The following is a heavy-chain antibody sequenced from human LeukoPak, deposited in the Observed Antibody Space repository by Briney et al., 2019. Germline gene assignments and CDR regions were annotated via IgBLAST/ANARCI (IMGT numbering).Heavy chain of an antibody. V-gene: IGHV3-23*01. Sequence: GGSLRLSCAASGFTFSNYVMSWVRQAPGKGLEWVSGISGSGDSTYYADSVKGRFTISRNNSKNTLYLQMNSLRVEDTAAYYCAKVTAPSGCFNSDYWGQGTLVTVSS. CDR1: GFTFSNYV. D-gene: IGHD6-19*01. CDR2: ISGSGDST. CDR3: AKVTAPSGCFNSDY. J-gene: IGHJ4*02.